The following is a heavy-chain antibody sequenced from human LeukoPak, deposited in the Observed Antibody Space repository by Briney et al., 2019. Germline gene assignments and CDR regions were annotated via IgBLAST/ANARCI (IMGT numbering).Heavy chain of an antibody. CDR1: GYTFTGYY. Sequence: ASVKLSCKASGYTFTGYYMHWVRQAPGQGLEWMGWINPNSGGTNYAQKFQGRVTMTRDTSISTAYMELSRLRSDDTAVYYCARSVDIVATQFDYWGQGTLVTVSS. J-gene: IGHJ4*02. CDR3: ARSVDIVATQFDY. D-gene: IGHD5-12*01. V-gene: IGHV1-2*02. CDR2: INPNSGGT.